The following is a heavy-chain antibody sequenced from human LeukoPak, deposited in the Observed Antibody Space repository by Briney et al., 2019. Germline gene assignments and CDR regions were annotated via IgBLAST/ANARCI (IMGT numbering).Heavy chain of an antibody. J-gene: IGHJ4*02. D-gene: IGHD3-3*01. CDR1: GASMSNYY. Sequence: PSETLSLTCNVSGASMSNYYWVWIRQPPGKGLEWIGSIYHSGTTYSGSTYYNPSLKSRVTISLDTSKNQFSLKLSSVTAADTAVYYCARRGSGYYMRYFDYWGQGTLVTVSS. V-gene: IGHV4-39*07. CDR3: ARRGSGYYMRYFDY. CDR2: IYHSGTTYSGST.